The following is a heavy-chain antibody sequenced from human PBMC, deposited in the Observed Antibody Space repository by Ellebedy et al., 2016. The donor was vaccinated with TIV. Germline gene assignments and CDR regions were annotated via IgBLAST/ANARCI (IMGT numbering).Heavy chain of an antibody. Sequence: SETLSLXXTVSGGSISSYYWSWIRQPPGKGLEWIGYIYYSGSTYYNPSLKSRVTISVDTSRNQFSLKLSSVTAADTAVYYCARFGVRGGMDVWGQGTTVTVSS. D-gene: IGHD3-10*01. J-gene: IGHJ6*02. CDR3: ARFGVRGGMDV. CDR2: IYYSGST. V-gene: IGHV4-59*12. CDR1: GGSISSYY.